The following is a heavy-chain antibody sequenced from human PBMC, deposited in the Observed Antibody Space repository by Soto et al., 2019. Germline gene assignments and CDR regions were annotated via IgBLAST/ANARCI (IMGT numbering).Heavy chain of an antibody. CDR1: GFTFTSSA. Sequence: QMQLVQSGPEVKKPGTSVKVSCKASGFTFTSSAVQWVRQARGQRLEWIGWIVVGSGNTNYAQKFQERVTITRDMSTSTAYMELSSLRSEDTAVYYCAAVSSGYPKYYYYYGMDVWGQGTTVTVSS. CDR3: AAVSSGYPKYYYYYGMDV. V-gene: IGHV1-58*01. J-gene: IGHJ6*02. D-gene: IGHD5-12*01. CDR2: IVVGSGNT.